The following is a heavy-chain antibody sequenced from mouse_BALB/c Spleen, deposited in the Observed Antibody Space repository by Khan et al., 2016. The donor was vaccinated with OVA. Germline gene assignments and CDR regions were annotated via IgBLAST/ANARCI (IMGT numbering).Heavy chain of an antibody. CDR2: INPRRGYT. J-gene: IGHJ4*01. D-gene: IGHD2-14*01. CDR3: ARRTTGYAMDY. V-gene: IGHV1-4*01. CDR1: GYTFTSYT. Sequence: QVQLKESGAELARPGASVKMSCKASGYTFTSYTIHWVQQRPGQGLEWIGYINPRRGYTNYNQKFKDKAPLTADKSSSTAYMQLSSLTSEDSAGYYCARRTTGYAMDYWGQGTSVTVSS.